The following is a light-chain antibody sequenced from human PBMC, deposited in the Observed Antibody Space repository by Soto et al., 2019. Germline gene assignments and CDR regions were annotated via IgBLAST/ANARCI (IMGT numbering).Light chain of an antibody. J-gene: IGKJ1*01. CDR2: KAS. CDR1: QTISSW. CDR3: QHYNSYSEA. V-gene: IGKV1-5*03. Sequence: IRMTQPPSSFSASIGDRVTITCRASQTISSWLAWYQQKPGKAPKLLIYKASTLKSGVPSRFSGSGSGTEFTLTISSLQPDDFATYYCQHYNSYSEAFGQGTKVDI.